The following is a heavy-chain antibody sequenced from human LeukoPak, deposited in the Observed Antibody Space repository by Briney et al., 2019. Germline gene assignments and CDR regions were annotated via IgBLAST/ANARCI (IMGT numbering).Heavy chain of an antibody. D-gene: IGHD3-9*01. Sequence: GGSLRLSCAASGFTFSSYSMNWVRQAPGKGLEWVSSINNSSSYIYYADSVKGRFTISRDNAKNSLYLQMNSLRAEDTAVYYCARDLTGWGAFDIWGQGTLVTVSS. CDR3: ARDLTGWGAFDI. J-gene: IGHJ4*02. V-gene: IGHV3-21*01. CDR1: GFTFSSYS. CDR2: INNSSSYI.